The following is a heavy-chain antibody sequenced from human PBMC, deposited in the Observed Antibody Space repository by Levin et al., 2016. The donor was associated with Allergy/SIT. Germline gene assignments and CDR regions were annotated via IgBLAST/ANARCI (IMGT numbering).Heavy chain of an antibody. Sequence: SVKVSCKASGGTFSSHAISWVRQAPGQGLEWMGGIIPMFETPNYAQKFQGRVTITADESTSTAYMELSSLRFEDTAVYYCARGVAGRRFTMVRGYYGMDVWGQGTTVNVSS. CDR2: IIPMFETP. CDR1: GGTFSSHA. J-gene: IGHJ6*02. V-gene: IGHV1-69*13. CDR3: ARGVAGRRFTMVRGYYGMDV. D-gene: IGHD3-10*01.